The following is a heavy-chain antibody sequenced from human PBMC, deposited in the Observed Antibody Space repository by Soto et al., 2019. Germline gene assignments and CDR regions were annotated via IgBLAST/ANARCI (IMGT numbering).Heavy chain of an antibody. V-gene: IGHV2-5*02. J-gene: IGHJ4*02. CDR3: ADRAPYSGSYWDGGYFDT. D-gene: IGHD1-26*01. Sequence: QITLRESGPTRVRPTQPLTLTCDFSGFSLTTSGVGVAWIRQPPRKAPEWLAVIYWDDDKRYSPTLKSRLTITKDTSTNQVVLTMTNMDPVDTGTYCCADRAPYSGSYWDGGYFDTWGQGTPVTVSS. CDR1: GFSLTTSGVG. CDR2: IYWDDDK.